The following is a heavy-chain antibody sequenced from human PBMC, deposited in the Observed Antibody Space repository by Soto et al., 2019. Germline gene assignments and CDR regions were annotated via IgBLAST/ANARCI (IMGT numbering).Heavy chain of an antibody. CDR3: ARGKYGEY. V-gene: IGHV1-18*01. CDR1: GYTFTSYG. J-gene: IGHJ4*02. Sequence: QVHLVQSGAEVKKPGASVKVSCKASGYTFTSYGITWVRQAPGQGLEWMGWISAHNGNTDYAQKLQGRVIVTRDTSTSTAYMELRSQISDDTAVYYCARGKYGEYWGQGALATVSS. D-gene: IGHD3-10*01. CDR2: ISAHNGNT.